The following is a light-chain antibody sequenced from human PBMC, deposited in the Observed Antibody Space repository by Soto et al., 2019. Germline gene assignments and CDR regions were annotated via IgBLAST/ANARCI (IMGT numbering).Light chain of an antibody. J-gene: IGKJ5*01. Sequence: TQSPSSLSASVGDIVTITCRASQPVTNYLSWYQQKPGQAPRLLIYDASNRATGIPARFSGSGSGTDFTLTISSLEPEDFAVYYCQQRSNWPITFGQGTRLEI. CDR1: QPVTNY. CDR2: DAS. V-gene: IGKV3-11*01. CDR3: QQRSNWPIT.